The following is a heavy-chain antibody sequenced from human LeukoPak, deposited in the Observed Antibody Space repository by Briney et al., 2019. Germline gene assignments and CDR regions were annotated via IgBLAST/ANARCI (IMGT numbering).Heavy chain of an antibody. Sequence: GGSLRLSCPASGFTFSSYSMNWVRQAPGKGLEWVSSISSSSSYIYYADSVKGRFTISRDNAKNSLYLQMNSLRAEDTAVYYCARDGGATFDYWGQGTLVTVSS. CDR3: ARDGGATFDY. J-gene: IGHJ4*02. D-gene: IGHD1-26*01. V-gene: IGHV3-21*01. CDR1: GFTFSSYS. CDR2: ISSSSSYI.